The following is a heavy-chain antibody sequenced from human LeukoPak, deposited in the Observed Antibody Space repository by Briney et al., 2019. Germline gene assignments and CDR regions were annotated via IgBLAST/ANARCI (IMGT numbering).Heavy chain of an antibody. V-gene: IGHV3-23*01. CDR2: ISGGGGSI. J-gene: IGHJ4*02. D-gene: IGHD4-11*01. Sequence: GGSLRLSCAASGFTFSSYAMNWVRQAPGKGLEWVSVISGGGGSIYYADSVKGRFTISRDNSKNTLYVQMHSLRAEDTAVYYCAKGLDYSDYVFDYWGQGTLVTVSS. CDR1: GFTFSSYA. CDR3: AKGLDYSDYVFDY.